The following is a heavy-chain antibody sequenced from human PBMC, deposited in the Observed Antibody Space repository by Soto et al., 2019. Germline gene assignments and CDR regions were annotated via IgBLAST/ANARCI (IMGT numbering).Heavy chain of an antibody. V-gene: IGHV3-53*01. Sequence: LRLSCAASGFSVSSNYMSWVRQAPGKGLEWVSVFYTGGTTSYADSVKGRFTISRDNSKNTLYLQMNSLRAEDTAVYFCARGLGRVAARPPFDSWGLGTLVTVSS. CDR3: ARGLGRVAARPPFDS. D-gene: IGHD6-6*01. CDR1: GFSVSSNY. CDR2: FYTGGTT. J-gene: IGHJ4*02.